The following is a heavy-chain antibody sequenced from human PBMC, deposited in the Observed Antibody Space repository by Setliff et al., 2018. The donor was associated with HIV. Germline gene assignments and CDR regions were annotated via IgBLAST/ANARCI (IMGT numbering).Heavy chain of an antibody. D-gene: IGHD3-22*01. CDR3: AKDRTMIVVVPMPPSDAFDI. Sequence: GGSLRLSCVASGLPFSYAWLSWVRQAPGKGPEWVGRIEKKTNGGTRDYAAPVKGRFTISRDDSENTLYLQMNSLKTEDTGVYYCAKDRTMIVVVPMPPSDAFDIWGQGTMVTVSS. CDR2: IEKKTNGGTR. CDR1: GLPFSYAW. J-gene: IGHJ3*02. V-gene: IGHV3-15*04.